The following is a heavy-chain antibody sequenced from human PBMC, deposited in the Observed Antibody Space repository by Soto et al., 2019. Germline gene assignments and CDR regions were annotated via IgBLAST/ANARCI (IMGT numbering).Heavy chain of an antibody. D-gene: IGHD6-19*01. CDR1: GFTFSRLA. V-gene: IGHV3-23*01. CDR2: IDYSGGTT. Sequence: GGSLRLSCAASGFTFSRLAMGWVRQAPGKGLEWVSVIDYSGGTTYYTDSVKGRFTISRDNSKKMLFLQMNSLRAEDTAVYFCAKDATRTDGWYYFDYWGQGALVTAPQ. J-gene: IGHJ4*02. CDR3: AKDATRTDGWYYFDY.